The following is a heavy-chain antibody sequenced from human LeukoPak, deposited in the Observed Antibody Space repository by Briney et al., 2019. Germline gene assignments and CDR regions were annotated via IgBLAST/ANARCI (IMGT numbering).Heavy chain of an antibody. CDR2: IKQDGSEK. J-gene: IGHJ6*03. CDR3: ARDANFWSGYYRDYYYYMDV. CDR1: GFTFSSYW. V-gene: IGHV3-7*01. D-gene: IGHD3-3*01. Sequence: GGSLRLSCAVSGFTFSSYWMSWVRQAPGKGLEWVANIKQDGSEKYYVDSVKGRFTISRDNAKNSLYLQMNSLRAEDTAVYYCARDANFWSGYYRDYYYYMDVWGKGTTVTVSS.